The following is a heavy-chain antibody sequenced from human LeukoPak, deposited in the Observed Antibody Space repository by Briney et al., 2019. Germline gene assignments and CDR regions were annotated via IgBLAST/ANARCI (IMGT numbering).Heavy chain of an antibody. CDR2: IRYDGSNK. CDR1: GFTFSSYG. CDR3: AKEAYYYGSGSYYDY. V-gene: IGHV3-30*02. Sequence: PGGSLRLSCAASGFTFSSYGMHWVRQAPGKGLEGVAFIRYDGSNKYYADSVKGRFNISRDNSKHTLYLQRNSLRAEDTAVYYCAKEAYYYGSGSYYDYWGQGTLGTVSP. J-gene: IGHJ4*02. D-gene: IGHD3-10*01.